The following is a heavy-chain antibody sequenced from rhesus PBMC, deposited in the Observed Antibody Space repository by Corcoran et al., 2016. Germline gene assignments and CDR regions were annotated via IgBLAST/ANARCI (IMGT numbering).Heavy chain of an antibody. CDR2: IYGRGGRT. CDR1: GGPIRHSYH. J-gene: IGHJ4*01. V-gene: IGHV4-106*01. Sequence: QVQLQESGPGLGKPSRTLALTCAVRGGPIRHSYHWSWIRQHQGKGLGWIGYIYGRGGRTSYTPSLKSRVTLSTDTSKNQFSLKLRSVTAADTAVYYCATSQGGCYFDYWGQGVLVTVSS. D-gene: IGHD2-21*01. CDR3: ATSQGGCYFDY.